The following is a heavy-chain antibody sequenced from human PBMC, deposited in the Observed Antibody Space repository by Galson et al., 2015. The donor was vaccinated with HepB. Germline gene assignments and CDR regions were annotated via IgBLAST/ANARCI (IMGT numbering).Heavy chain of an antibody. D-gene: IGHD5-12*01. CDR2: ISYSGTTT. CDR1: GFTFTTYT. CDR3: AKVAYEYSGKYWGFDH. J-gene: IGHJ4*02. Sequence: SLRLSCATSGFTFTTYTMSWVRQAPGKGLEWVSGISYSGTTTHYADSVKGRFTISRDNSKRTLFLQMNSLRVEDTALYYCAKVAYEYSGKYWGFDHWGQGALVTVSS. V-gene: IGHV3-23*01.